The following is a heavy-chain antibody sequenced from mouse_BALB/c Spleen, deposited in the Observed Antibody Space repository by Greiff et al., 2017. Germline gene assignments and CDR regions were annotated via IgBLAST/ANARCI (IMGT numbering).Heavy chain of an antibody. CDR2: ISSGSSTI. CDR3: ARKGDSSYYFDY. J-gene: IGHJ2*01. Sequence: EVQRVESGGGLVQPGGSLKLSCAASGFTLSSFGMHWVRQAPEEGLEWVAYISSGSSTIYYADTVKGRFTITRDNPKNTLFLQMTSLRSEDTAVYYCARKGDSSYYFDYWGQGTTLTVSS. D-gene: IGHD1-1*01. V-gene: IGHV5-17*02. CDR1: GFTLSSFG.